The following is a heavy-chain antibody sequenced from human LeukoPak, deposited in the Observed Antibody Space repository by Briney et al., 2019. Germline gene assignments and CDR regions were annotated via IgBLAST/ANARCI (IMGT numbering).Heavy chain of an antibody. V-gene: IGHV3-53*01. Sequence: GGSLRLSCAASGFTVSSNYMSWVRQAPGKGLEWVSVIYSGGSTYYADSVKGRFTISRDNSKNTLYLQMNSLRAEDTAVYYCASSTYYYGSSGYSPGDYWGQGTLVTVSS. D-gene: IGHD3-22*01. CDR3: ASSTYYYGSSGYSPGDY. CDR1: GFTVSSNY. J-gene: IGHJ4*02. CDR2: IYSGGST.